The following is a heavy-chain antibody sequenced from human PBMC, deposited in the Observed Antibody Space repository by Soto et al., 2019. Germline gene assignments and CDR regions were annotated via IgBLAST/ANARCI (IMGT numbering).Heavy chain of an antibody. CDR3: VTTYSNGPPDEYYFDY. D-gene: IGHD5-18*01. V-gene: IGHV3-23*01. Sequence: GGSLRLSCAASGFTFSSYAMSWVRQAPGKGLEWVSAISGSGGSTYYADSVKGRFTISRDNSKNTLYLQMNSLVAEDTAVYYCVTTYSNGPPDEYYFDYWGKGTLVTVSS. CDR1: GFTFSSYA. CDR2: ISGSGGST. J-gene: IGHJ4*02.